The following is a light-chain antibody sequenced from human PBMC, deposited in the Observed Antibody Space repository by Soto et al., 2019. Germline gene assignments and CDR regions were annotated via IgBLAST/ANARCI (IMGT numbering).Light chain of an antibody. CDR2: DAS. J-gene: IGKJ5*01. CDR1: QSVSSY. Sequence: EIVLTQFPATLSLSPGERATLSCRASQSVSSYLAWYQQKPGQAPRLLIYDASNRATGIPARFSGSGSGTDFTLTISSLEPEDFAVYYCQQRSNGPAFGQGTRLEIK. V-gene: IGKV3-11*01. CDR3: QQRSNGPA.